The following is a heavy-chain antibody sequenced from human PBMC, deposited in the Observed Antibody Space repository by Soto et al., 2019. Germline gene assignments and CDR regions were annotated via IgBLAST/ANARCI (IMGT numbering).Heavy chain of an antibody. CDR1: GFTFSRYW. V-gene: IGHV3-7*01. Sequence: PGGSLRLCSAASGFTFSRYWMRLLRLALGKGLEWVANIKQDGSEKYYVDSVKGRFTISRDNATNSLYLQMNRLRAENTAVYYCAREGDLWSGYYPEWFAPWGQGTLVTVSS. CDR3: AREGDLWSGYYPEWFAP. D-gene: IGHD3-3*01. CDR2: IKQDGSEK. J-gene: IGHJ5*02.